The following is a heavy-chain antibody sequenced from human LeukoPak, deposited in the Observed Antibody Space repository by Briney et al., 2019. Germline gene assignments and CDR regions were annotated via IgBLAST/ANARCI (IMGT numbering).Heavy chain of an antibody. Sequence: APVKVSCKASGYTFTGYYMHWVRQAPGQGLEWMGWINPNSGGTNYAQKFQGRVTMTRDTSISTAYMELSRLRSDDTAVYYCAGNYYDSRDFDIWGQGTMVTVSS. V-gene: IGHV1-2*02. CDR2: INPNSGGT. D-gene: IGHD3-22*01. CDR1: GYTFTGYY. J-gene: IGHJ3*02. CDR3: AGNYYDSRDFDI.